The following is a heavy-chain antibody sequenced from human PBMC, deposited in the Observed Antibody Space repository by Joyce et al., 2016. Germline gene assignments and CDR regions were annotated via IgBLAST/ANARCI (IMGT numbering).Heavy chain of an antibody. CDR1: GGTFSSYA. CDR2: VIPFFPTT. V-gene: IGHV1-69*06. Sequence: QVQLVQSGAEVKKPGSSVKVSCKASGGTFSSYASSWARQAPGQGLEWLGGVIPFFPTTNYAQRFQGRVTITADTSTSTAYMELSSLRSEDTAVYYCARTRGYSGYDSYYFDYWGQGTLVTVSS. J-gene: IGHJ4*02. D-gene: IGHD5-12*01. CDR3: ARTRGYSGYDSYYFDY.